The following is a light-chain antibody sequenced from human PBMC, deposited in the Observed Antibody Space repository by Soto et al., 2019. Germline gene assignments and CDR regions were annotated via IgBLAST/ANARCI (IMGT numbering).Light chain of an antibody. J-gene: IGKJ4*01. CDR1: QSVSSY. CDR2: DAS. CDR3: HQRSNWPLT. V-gene: IGKV3-11*01. Sequence: EIVMTQSPATLSVSPGERATLSCRASQSVSSYLAWYQQKPGQAPRLLIYDASTRATGIPARFSGSGSGTDFTLTISSLEPEDFAVYYCHQRSNWPLTFGGGTKVDIK.